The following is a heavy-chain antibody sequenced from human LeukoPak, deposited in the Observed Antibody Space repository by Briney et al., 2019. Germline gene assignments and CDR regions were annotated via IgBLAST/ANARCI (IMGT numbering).Heavy chain of an antibody. D-gene: IGHD3-22*01. CDR3: ARMAYYYDSSGYYYPYYFDY. J-gene: IGHJ4*02. Sequence: GESLKISCKGSGYSFTSYWIGWVRQMPGKGLEWMGIIYPGDSDTRYSPSFQGQVTISADKSISTAYLQWSSLKASDTAMYYCARMAYYYDSSGYYYPYYFDYWGQGTLVTVSS. CDR2: IYPGDSDT. V-gene: IGHV5-51*01. CDR1: GYSFTSYW.